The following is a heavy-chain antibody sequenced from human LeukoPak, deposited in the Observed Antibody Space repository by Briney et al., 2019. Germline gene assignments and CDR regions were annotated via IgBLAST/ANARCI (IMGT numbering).Heavy chain of an antibody. D-gene: IGHD2-8*01. CDR2: VYYSGNT. CDR1: GGAISTYY. CDR3: ARVGNGHFDY. V-gene: IGHV4-59*01. J-gene: IGHJ4*02. Sequence: KPSETLSLTCIVPGGAISTYYWSWIRQPPGKRLEWIGYVYYSGNTNYNPSLKSRVTISIDTSKNQFSLKLSSVTAADTAVYYCARVGNGHFDYWGQGTLVTVSP.